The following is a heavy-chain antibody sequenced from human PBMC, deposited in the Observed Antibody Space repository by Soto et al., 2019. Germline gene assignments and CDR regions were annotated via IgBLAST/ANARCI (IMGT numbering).Heavy chain of an antibody. CDR3: AIALIGYCSGGSCYSDPTGLFDP. Sequence: ASVKVSCKASGGTFSSYAISWVRQAPGQGLEWMGGIIPIFGTANYAQKFQGRVTITADESTSTAYMELSSLRSEDTAVYYCAIALIGYCSGGSCYSDPTGLFDPWGQGTLVTVSS. J-gene: IGHJ5*02. V-gene: IGHV1-69*13. CDR1: GGTFSSYA. D-gene: IGHD2-15*01. CDR2: IIPIFGTA.